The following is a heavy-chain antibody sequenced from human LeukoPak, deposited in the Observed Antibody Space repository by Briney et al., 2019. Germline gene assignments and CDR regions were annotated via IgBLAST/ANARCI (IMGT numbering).Heavy chain of an antibody. D-gene: IGHD3-3*01. J-gene: IGHJ4*02. CDR2: INPKSGGT. CDR1: GYTFTGYY. V-gene: IGHV1-2*02. Sequence: ASVTVSCKTSGYTFTGYYMHWVRQAPGQGLEWMGWINPKSGGTNYPQKFKGRVTMTRDTPVSKLYMELTRLRSDDTAVYYCVSGPRVDFWSGSYYFDYWGQGTLVTVSS. CDR3: VSGPRVDFWSGSYYFDY.